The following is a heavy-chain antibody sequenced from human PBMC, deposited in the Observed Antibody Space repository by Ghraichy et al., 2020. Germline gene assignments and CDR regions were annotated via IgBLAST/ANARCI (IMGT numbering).Heavy chain of an antibody. Sequence: GGSLRLSCAASGLTFSDYCMNWVRQTPGKGLEWVSSISSTSRYIYYGDSVKGRFTISRDNAKNSLYLQMSSLRVEDTAVYYCARDSLPAPLDSRGQDAFDIWGQGTMVTVSS. CDR2: ISSTSRYI. D-gene: IGHD3-22*01. J-gene: IGHJ3*02. CDR3: ARDSLPAPLDSRGQDAFDI. CDR1: GLTFSDYC. V-gene: IGHV3-21*01.